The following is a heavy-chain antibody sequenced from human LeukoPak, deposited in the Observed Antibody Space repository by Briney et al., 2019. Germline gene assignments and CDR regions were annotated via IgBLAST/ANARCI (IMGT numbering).Heavy chain of an antibody. CDR1: GFTFSSYS. J-gene: IGHJ4*02. CDR2: ISGSGGST. CDR3: AKAPNYDFWSGYYPFDY. Sequence: GGSLRLSCAASGFTFSSYSMSWVRQAPGKGLEWVSAISGSGGSTYYADSVKGRFTISRDNSKNTPYLRMNSLRAEDTAVYYCAKAPNYDFWSGYYPFDYWGQGTLVTVSS. V-gene: IGHV3-23*01. D-gene: IGHD3-3*01.